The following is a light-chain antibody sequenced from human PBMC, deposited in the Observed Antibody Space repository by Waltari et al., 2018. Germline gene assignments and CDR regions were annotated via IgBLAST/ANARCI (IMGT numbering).Light chain of an antibody. J-gene: IGKJ2*01. V-gene: IGKV1-5*03. CDR2: KAS. CDR1: QSISSW. CDR3: QQYNSYSPL. Sequence: DIQMTQSPSTLSASVGDRVTITCRASQSISSWLAWYQQKPGKAPKLLIYKASSLESGVPSRFSGSGSETEFTLTISSLQPDDFATYYCQQYNSYSPLFGQGTKLEI.